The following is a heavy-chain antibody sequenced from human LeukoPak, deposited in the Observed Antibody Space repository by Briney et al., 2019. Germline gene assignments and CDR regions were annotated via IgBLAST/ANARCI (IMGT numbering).Heavy chain of an antibody. CDR1: GFTFSNYA. Sequence: PGGSLRLSCAASGFTFSNYAMSWVRQAPGKGLEWVSAFSDSGGSTYYADSVKGRFTISRDNSKNTLYLQVNSLRAEDTAIYYCAKDKGKYYDSSGYGFDYWGQGTLVTVSS. D-gene: IGHD3-22*01. J-gene: IGHJ4*02. CDR3: AKDKGKYYDSSGYGFDY. V-gene: IGHV3-23*01. CDR2: FSDSGGST.